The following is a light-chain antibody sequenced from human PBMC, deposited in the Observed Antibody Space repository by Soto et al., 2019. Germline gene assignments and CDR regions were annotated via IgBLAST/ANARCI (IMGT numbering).Light chain of an antibody. J-gene: IGKJ5*01. CDR2: YAS. CDR3: QQYNNWPPIT. V-gene: IGKV3-15*01. Sequence: EIVMTQSPATLSVSPGERATLSCRASQSVSNNLAWYQQKPGQAPRLLIYYASTRATGIPARFSGSGSGTEFTLTISSLQSEDFALSYCQQYNNWPPITFGQGTRLEIK. CDR1: QSVSNN.